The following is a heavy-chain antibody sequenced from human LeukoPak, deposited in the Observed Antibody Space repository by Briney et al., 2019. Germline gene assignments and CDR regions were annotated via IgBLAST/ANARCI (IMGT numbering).Heavy chain of an antibody. CDR1: GGSISSSTYY. V-gene: IGHV4-39*07. CDR2: IHYSGSS. CDR3: ARDWHPYCSGDSCNPMDV. D-gene: IGHD2-15*01. J-gene: IGHJ6*03. Sequence: SETLSLTCTVSGGSISSSTYYWGWIRQPPGKGLEWIGSIHYSGSSYYNPSLKSRFTISVDTSKNQFSLKLSAVTAADTAVYYCARDWHPYCSGDSCNPMDVWGKGTTVTVSS.